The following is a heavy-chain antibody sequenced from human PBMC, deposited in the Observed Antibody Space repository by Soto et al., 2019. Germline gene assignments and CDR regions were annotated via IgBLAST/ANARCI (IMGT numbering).Heavy chain of an antibody. Sequence: GGSLRLSCAASGFTFSSYAMHWVRQAPGKGLEWVAVISYDGSNKYYADSVKGRFTITRDNSKNTLYLQMNSLRAEDTAVYYCARGGYSGYRDYWGQGTLVTVSS. CDR3: ARGGYSGYRDY. CDR2: ISYDGSNK. D-gene: IGHD5-12*01. CDR1: GFTFSSYA. V-gene: IGHV3-30-3*01. J-gene: IGHJ4*02.